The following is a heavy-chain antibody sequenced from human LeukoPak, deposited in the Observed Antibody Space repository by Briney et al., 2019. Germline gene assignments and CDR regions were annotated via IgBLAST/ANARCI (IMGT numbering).Heavy chain of an antibody. CDR1: GGSFSGYY. J-gene: IGHJ3*02. CDR3: ATTYCSSTSCPLDI. V-gene: IGHV4-34*01. D-gene: IGHD2-2*01. CDR2: INHSGST. Sequence: SETLSLTCAVYGGSFSGYYWSWIRQPPGKGLEWIREINHSGSTNYNPSLKSRVTISVDTSKNQFSLKLSSVTAADTAVYYCATTYCSSTSCPLDIWGQGTMVTVSS.